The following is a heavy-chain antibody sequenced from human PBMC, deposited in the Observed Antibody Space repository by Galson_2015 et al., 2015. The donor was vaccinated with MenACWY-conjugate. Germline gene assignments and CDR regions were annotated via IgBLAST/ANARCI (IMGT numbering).Heavy chain of an antibody. CDR3: ARTLAVTGSTINWFDP. CDR1: GYTFTRYA. J-gene: IGHJ5*02. V-gene: IGHV7-4-1*02. D-gene: IGHD6-19*01. CDR2: INTKTGNP. Sequence: SGYTFTRYAMNWVRQAPGQGLEWMGWINTKTGNPTYAQGFTGRFAFSLDTSVSAAYLQISSLQAEDTAVYYCARTLAVTGSTINWFDPWGQGTLVTVSS.